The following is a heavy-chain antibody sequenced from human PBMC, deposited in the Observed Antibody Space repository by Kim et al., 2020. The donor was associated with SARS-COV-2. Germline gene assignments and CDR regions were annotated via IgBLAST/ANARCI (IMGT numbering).Heavy chain of an antibody. V-gene: IGHV3-66*01. Sequence: GGSLRLSCAPSGFSVRNSYLSWFRQAPGTGLEWVSRIISGDTTFYAESAKGRFSVSKDNTKSTLYLQMNSLGAEDTAVYYCARAGYDARSGDDFD. CDR3: ARAGYDARSGDDFD. J-gene: IGHJ2*01. CDR2: IISGDTT. CDR1: GFSVRNSY. D-gene: IGHD3-9*01.